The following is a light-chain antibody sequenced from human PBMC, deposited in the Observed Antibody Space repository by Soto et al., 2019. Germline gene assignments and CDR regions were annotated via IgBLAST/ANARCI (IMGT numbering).Light chain of an antibody. CDR1: QTARHSDGRTY. J-gene: IGKJ2*01. CDR3: MQNIDLPPT. Sequence: DIVMTQIPLXLSVTPGRAASISCKSSQTARHSDGRTYLYWYRQKPGQPPHLLIYEVSNRFSGVPERFSGSGSGTDFTLNISRVEADDVGVYYCMQNIDLPPTFGQGTKLEIK. V-gene: IGKV2D-29*01. CDR2: EVS.